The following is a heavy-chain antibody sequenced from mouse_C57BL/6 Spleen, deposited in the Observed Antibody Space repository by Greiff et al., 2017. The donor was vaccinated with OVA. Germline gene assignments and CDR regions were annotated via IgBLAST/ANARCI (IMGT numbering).Heavy chain of an antibody. CDR3: ASYYGSSYEGYFDY. CDR1: GYAFSSYW. CDR2: IYPGDGDT. J-gene: IGHJ2*01. Sequence: QVQLQQSGAELVKPGASVKISCKASGYAFSSYWMNWVKQRPGKGLEWIGQIYPGDGDTNYNGKFKGKATLTADKSSSTAYMQLSSLTSEDSAVYFCASYYGSSYEGYFDYWGQGTTLTVSS. D-gene: IGHD1-1*01. V-gene: IGHV1-80*01.